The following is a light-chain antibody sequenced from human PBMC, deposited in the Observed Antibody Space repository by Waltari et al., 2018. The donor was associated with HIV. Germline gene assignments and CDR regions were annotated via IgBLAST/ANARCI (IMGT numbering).Light chain of an antibody. CDR3: AAWDDTLSGRV. V-gene: IGLV1-47*01. J-gene: IGLJ3*02. CDR2: RDN. Sequence: QSALTQSPSASGTPGQRVIISCSGSSPNIGSNFVYWYQVLPGRAPKLCIFRDNERPPGAPDRFSASKSGTSAALAISGLRAEDEGHYYCAAWDDTLSGRVFGGGTKLTVL. CDR1: SPNIGSNF.